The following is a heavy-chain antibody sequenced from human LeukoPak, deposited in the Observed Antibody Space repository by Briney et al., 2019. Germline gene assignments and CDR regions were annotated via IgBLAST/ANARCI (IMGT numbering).Heavy chain of an antibody. Sequence: GGSLRLSCAASGFTFSSYSMNWVRQAPGKGLVWVSRINSDGSSTSYADSVKGRFTISRDNAKNTLYLQMNSLRAEDTAVYYXARDPXXXFXSGXYTGMYXYYGMDVWGQGTTVTVSS. CDR1: GFTFSSYS. D-gene: IGHD3-3*01. J-gene: IGHJ6*02. CDR2: INSDGSST. V-gene: IGHV3-74*01. CDR3: ARDPXXXFXSGXYTGMYXYYGMDV.